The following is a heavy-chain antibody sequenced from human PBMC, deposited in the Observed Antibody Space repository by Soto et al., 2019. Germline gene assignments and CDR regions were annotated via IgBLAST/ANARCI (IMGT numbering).Heavy chain of an antibody. CDR3: ASGGNYDFWSGYYRYYYYMDV. D-gene: IGHD3-3*01. CDR2: IYYSGST. J-gene: IGHJ6*03. CDR1: GGSSSSSSDC. Sequence: SETLCVTCTVAGGSSSSSSDCWGWIRQPPGKGLEWIGSIYYSGSTYYNPSLKSRVTISVDTSKNQFSLKLSSVTAADTAVYYCASGGNYDFWSGYYRYYYYMDVWGKGTTVTVSS. V-gene: IGHV4-39*01.